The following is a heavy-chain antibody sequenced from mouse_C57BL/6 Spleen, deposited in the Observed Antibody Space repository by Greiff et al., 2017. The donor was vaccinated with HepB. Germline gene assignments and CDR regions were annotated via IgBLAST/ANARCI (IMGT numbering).Heavy chain of an antibody. D-gene: IGHD4-1*01. CDR2: INPNYGTT. V-gene: IGHV1-39*01. CDR1: GYSFTDYN. J-gene: IGHJ1*03. CDR3: ARAPQTGTRWYFDV. Sequence: EVQLQQSGPELVKPGASVKISCKASGYSFTDYNMNWVKQSNGKSLEWIGAINPNYGTTSYNQKFKGKATVTVDQSSSTAYMQLNSLTSEDSAVYYCARAPQTGTRWYFDVWGTGTTVTVSS.